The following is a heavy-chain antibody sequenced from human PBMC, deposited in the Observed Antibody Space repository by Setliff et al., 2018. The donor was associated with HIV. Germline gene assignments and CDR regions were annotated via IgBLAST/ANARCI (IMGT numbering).Heavy chain of an antibody. D-gene: IGHD2-15*01. V-gene: IGHV3-74*01. Sequence: PGGSLRLSCGASGFTFTNYWMHWIRQVPGKGLVWVSRINYDRITTNYADFVQGRFTISRDNAKNTVYLQMNSLRVDDTAIYYCGVSGGSSPGYWGPGTLVTVSS. CDR3: GVSGGSSPGY. J-gene: IGHJ4*02. CDR2: INYDRITT. CDR1: GFTFTNYW.